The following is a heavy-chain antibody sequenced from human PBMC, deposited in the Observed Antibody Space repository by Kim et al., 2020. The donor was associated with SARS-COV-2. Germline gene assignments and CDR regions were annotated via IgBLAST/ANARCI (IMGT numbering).Heavy chain of an antibody. CDR2: TT. CDR3: ATNVVAN. V-gene: IGHV3-23*01. J-gene: IGHJ4*02. D-gene: IGHD5-12*01. Sequence: TTYYADSVKGRFTISRDNAKETLDLRMNSLGADDTAVYYCATNVVANWGQGTLVTVSS.